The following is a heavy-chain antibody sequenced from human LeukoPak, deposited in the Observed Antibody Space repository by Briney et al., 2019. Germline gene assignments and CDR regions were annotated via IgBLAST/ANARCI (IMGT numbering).Heavy chain of an antibody. CDR1: GFTFSSYS. CDR3: ARDMYYYGSGSYDP. Sequence: GGSLRLSCAASGFTFSSYSMNWVRQAPGKGLEWVSSISSSSSYKYYADSVKGRFTISRDNAKNSLYLQMNSLRAEDTAVYYCARDMYYYGSGSYDPWGQGTLVTVSS. D-gene: IGHD3-10*01. J-gene: IGHJ5*02. V-gene: IGHV3-21*01. CDR2: ISSSSSYK.